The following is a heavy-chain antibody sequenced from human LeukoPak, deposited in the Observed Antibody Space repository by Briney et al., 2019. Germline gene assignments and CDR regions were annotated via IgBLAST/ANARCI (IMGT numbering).Heavy chain of an antibody. CDR2: IYYSGST. D-gene: IGHD3-3*01. CDR1: GGSISSYY. J-gene: IGHJ4*02. CDR3: ARKEWVPYYFDY. V-gene: IGHV4-59*01. Sequence: SETLSLTCTVSGGSISSYYWSWIRQPPGRGLEWIGYIYYSGSTNYNPSLKSRVTISGDTSKNQFSLKLTSETAADTAVYYCARKEWVPYYFDYRGQGTLVTVSS.